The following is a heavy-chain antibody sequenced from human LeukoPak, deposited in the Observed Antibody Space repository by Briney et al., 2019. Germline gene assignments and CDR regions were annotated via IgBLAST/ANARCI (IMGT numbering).Heavy chain of an antibody. CDR3: ARVGGIAAAGKQRYNWFDP. CDR2: MNPNSGNT. J-gene: IGHJ5*02. D-gene: IGHD6-13*01. V-gene: IGHV1-8*03. Sequence: ASVKVSCQASGYTFTSYDINWVRQATGQGLEWMGWMNPNSGNTGYAQKFQGRVTITRNTSISTAYMELSRLRSDDTAVYYCARVGGIAAAGKQRYNWFDPWGQGTLVTVSS. CDR1: GYTFTSYD.